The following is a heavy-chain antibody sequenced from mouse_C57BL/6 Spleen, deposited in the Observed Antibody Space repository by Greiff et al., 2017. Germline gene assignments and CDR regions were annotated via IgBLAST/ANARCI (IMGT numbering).Heavy chain of an antibody. V-gene: IGHV5-9-1*02. D-gene: IGHD1-1*01. J-gene: IGHJ1*03. CDR2: ISSGGDYI. CDR3: TRDGDYYGSSYWYFDV. Sequence: EVQGVESGEGLVKPGGSLKLSCAASGFTFSSYAMSWVRQTPEKRLEWVAYISSGGDYIYYADTVKGRFTISRDNARNTLYLQMSSLKSEDTAMYYCTRDGDYYGSSYWYFDVWGTGTTVTVSS. CDR1: GFTFSSYA.